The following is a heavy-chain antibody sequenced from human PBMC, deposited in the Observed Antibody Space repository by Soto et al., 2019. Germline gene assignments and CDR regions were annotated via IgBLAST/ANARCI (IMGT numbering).Heavy chain of an antibody. CDR3: ALTGPDIVVVPAAFDY. CDR2: IYWDDDK. Sequence: QITLKESGPPLVKPTQTLTLTCTFSGFSLSTSGVGVGWIRQPPGKALEWLALIYWDDDKRYSPSLKSRLTITKDTSKNQVVLTMTNMDPVDTATYYCALTGPDIVVVPAAFDYWGQGTLVTVSS. D-gene: IGHD2-2*01. CDR1: GFSLSTSGVG. V-gene: IGHV2-5*02. J-gene: IGHJ4*02.